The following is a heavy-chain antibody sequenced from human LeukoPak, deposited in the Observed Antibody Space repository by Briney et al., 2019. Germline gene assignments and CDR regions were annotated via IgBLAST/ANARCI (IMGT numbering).Heavy chain of an antibody. D-gene: IGHD4-23*01. CDR2: INPNSGGT. Sequence: GASVKVSCKASGYTFTGYYMHWVRQAPGQGLEWMGWINPNSGGTNYAQKFQGRVTMTRDTSISTAYMELSRLRSDDTAVCYCARGGGGGNYVLGYMDVWGKGTTVTVSS. V-gene: IGHV1-2*02. CDR1: GYTFTGYY. CDR3: ARGGGGGNYVLGYMDV. J-gene: IGHJ6*03.